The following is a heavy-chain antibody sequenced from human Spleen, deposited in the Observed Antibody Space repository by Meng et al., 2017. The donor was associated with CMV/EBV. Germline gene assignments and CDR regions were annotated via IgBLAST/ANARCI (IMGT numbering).Heavy chain of an antibody. CDR3: ARDKNTMVRGARISYYYGMDV. Sequence: GESLKISCAASGFTFSSYAMHWVRQAPGKGLEWVAVISYDGSNKYYADSVNGRFTISRDNSKNTLYLQMNSLRAEDTAVYYCARDKNTMVRGARISYYYGMDVWGQGTTVTVSS. D-gene: IGHD3-10*01. CDR2: ISYDGSNK. V-gene: IGHV3-30*04. J-gene: IGHJ6*02. CDR1: GFTFSSYA.